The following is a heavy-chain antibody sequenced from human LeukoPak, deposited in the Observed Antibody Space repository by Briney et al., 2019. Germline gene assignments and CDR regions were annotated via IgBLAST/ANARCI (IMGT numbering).Heavy chain of an antibody. D-gene: IGHD3-10*02. CDR1: GFTFSSYS. Sequence: RPGGSLRLSCAASGFTFSSYSMNWVRQAPGKGLEWVSSISSSSSYIKYADSVKGRFTISRDNAKNSLYLQMNSLRAGDTAVYYCAELGITMIGGVWGKGTTVTISS. CDR2: ISSSSSYI. CDR3: AELGITMIGGV. V-gene: IGHV3-21*01. J-gene: IGHJ6*04.